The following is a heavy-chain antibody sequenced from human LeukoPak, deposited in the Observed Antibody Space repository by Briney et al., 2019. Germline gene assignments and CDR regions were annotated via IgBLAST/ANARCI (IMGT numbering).Heavy chain of an antibody. V-gene: IGHV4-39*01. D-gene: IGHD3-22*01. CDR3: AGQTYYYDSSGYHTHFDY. CDR1: GGSISSSSYY. Sequence: SETLSLTCTVSGGSISSSSYYWGWIRQPPGKGLGGIGGIYYSGSTYYNPSLKSRVTISVDTSKNQFSLKLSSVTAADTAVYYCAGQTYYYDSSGYHTHFDYWGQGTLVTVSS. CDR2: IYYSGST. J-gene: IGHJ4*02.